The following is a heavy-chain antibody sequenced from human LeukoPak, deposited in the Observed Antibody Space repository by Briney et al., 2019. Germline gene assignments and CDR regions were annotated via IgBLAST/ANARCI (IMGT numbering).Heavy chain of an antibody. CDR2: IKEVGGEK. V-gene: IGHV3-7*04. CDR3: ARDHLGYSFDY. Sequence: GGSLRLSCAASGFTFSSYWMSWVRQTPQKGLEWVANIKEVGGEKYYVGSVKGRFTISRENTKNSLYLQMNSLRADDSAVCYCARDHLGYSFDYWGQGTLVTVSS. J-gene: IGHJ4*02. CDR1: GFTFSSYW.